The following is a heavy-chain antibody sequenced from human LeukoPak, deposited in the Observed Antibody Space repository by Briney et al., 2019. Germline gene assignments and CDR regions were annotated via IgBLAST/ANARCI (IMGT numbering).Heavy chain of an antibody. CDR2: IIPVFGTA. Sequence: SVKVCCKASGGTFSSSAISWVRQAPGQGLEWMRGIIPVFGTANYAQKFQGRVTITADESTSTAYMELSSLRSEDTAVYYCARVGDFWSGYYDYYYYMDVWGKGTTVTVSS. D-gene: IGHD3-3*01. CDR1: GGTFSSSA. CDR3: ARVGDFWSGYYDYYYYMDV. V-gene: IGHV1-69*13. J-gene: IGHJ6*03.